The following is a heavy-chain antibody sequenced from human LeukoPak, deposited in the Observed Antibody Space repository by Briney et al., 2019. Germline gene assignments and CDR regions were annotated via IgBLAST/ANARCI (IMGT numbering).Heavy chain of an antibody. CDR3: AKLVAAGRGGRGYFDY. CDR1: GFTFSSYG. CDR2: ISYDGSNK. J-gene: IGHJ4*02. Sequence: GGSLRLSCAASGFTFSSYGMHWVRQAPGKGLEWVAVISYDGSNKYYADSVKGRFTISRDNSKNTLCLQMNSLRAEDTAVYYCAKLVAAGRGGRGYFDYWGQGTLVTVSS. D-gene: IGHD6-13*01. V-gene: IGHV3-30*18.